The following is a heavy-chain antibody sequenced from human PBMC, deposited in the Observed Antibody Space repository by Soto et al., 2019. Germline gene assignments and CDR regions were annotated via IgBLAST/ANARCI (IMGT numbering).Heavy chain of an antibody. CDR2: INHSGST. J-gene: IGHJ6*02. CDR3: ARGNVVVVAATGYYGMDV. D-gene: IGHD2-15*01. Sequence: PSETLSLTCVVYSASFSGYYCIWIRQPPGKGLEWIGEINHSGSTNYNPSLKSRVTISVDTSKNQFSLKLSSVTAADTAVYYCARGNVVVVAATGYYGMDVWGQGTTVT. V-gene: IGHV4-34*01. CDR1: SASFSGYY.